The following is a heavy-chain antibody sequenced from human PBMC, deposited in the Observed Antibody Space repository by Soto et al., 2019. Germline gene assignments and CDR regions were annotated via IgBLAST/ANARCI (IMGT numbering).Heavy chain of an antibody. CDR2: ISASGIT. V-gene: IGHV4-4*08. CDR1: CGSISRYY. Sequence: QVQLQESGPGLVKPAETLSLPCTVSCGSISRYYWSWIRQPPGKGLEWIGYISASGITNYNHALKGQVKISVATSHNTFSLKLSSVTAAYTAVDYCARRGDYDVSGTRKLASDYYGMDVWGQGTKVPGAS. J-gene: IGHJ6*02. D-gene: IGHD3-10*01. CDR3: ARRGDYDVSGTRKLASDYYGMDV.